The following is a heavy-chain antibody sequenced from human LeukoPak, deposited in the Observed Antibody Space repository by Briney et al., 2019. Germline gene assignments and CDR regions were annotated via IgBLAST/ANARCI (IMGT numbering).Heavy chain of an antibody. CDR1: GFTLSTYT. D-gene: IGHD6-6*01. Sequence: GGSLRPSCAASGFTLSTYTMNWVRQAPGKGLQWFSYISSSSSTIYYADSVKGRFTISRDNAKNSLYLHMNSLRDEDTAVYYCAREYSSSSGRAFDIWGQGTMVTVSS. CDR3: AREYSSSSGRAFDI. J-gene: IGHJ3*02. CDR2: ISSSSSTI. V-gene: IGHV3-48*02.